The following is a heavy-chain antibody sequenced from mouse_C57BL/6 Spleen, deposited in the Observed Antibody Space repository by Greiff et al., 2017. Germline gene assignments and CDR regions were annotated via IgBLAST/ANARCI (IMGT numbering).Heavy chain of an antibody. D-gene: IGHD2-4*01. Sequence: VQLQQPGAELVRPGSSVKLSCKASGYTFTSYWMDWVKQRPGQGLEWIGNIYPSDSETHYNQKFKDKATLTVDKSSSTAYMQLSSLTSEDSAVYYCARRDYDGEGFDYWGQGTTLTVSS. CDR1: GYTFTSYW. CDR2: IYPSDSET. CDR3: ARRDYDGEGFDY. J-gene: IGHJ2*01. V-gene: IGHV1-61*01.